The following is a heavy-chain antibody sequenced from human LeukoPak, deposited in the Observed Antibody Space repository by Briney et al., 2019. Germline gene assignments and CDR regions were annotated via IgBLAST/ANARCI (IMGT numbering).Heavy chain of an antibody. CDR2: ISGGGDVT. J-gene: IGHJ4*02. CDR1: GFIFSRYSSYA. D-gene: IGHD3-22*01. V-gene: IGHV3-23*01. CDR3: AKGATTHYYFDISGYYPPLEI. Sequence: PGGSLRLSCEGSGFIFSRYSSYAMNWVRQAPGKGLEWVAAISGGGDVTNYAGSVKGRFTISRDNSKNTVHMQMNSLGAEDTAVYYCAKGATTHYYFDISGYYPPLEIWGQGTLVTVSS.